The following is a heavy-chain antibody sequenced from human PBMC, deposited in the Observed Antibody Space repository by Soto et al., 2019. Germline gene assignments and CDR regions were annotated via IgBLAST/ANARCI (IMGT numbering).Heavy chain of an antibody. CDR1: GFSLSNARMG. D-gene: IGHD6-13*01. J-gene: IGHJ4*02. CDR3: ARIGLKNRIAAAGVTGPKNY. Sequence: SGPTLVNPTETLTLTCTVSGFSLSNARMGVSWIRQPPGKALEWLAHIFSNDEKSYSTSLKSRLTISKDTSKSQVVLTMTNMDPVDTAKYYCARIGLKNRIAAAGVTGPKNYWGQGTLVTVPQ. V-gene: IGHV2-26*01. CDR2: IFSNDEK.